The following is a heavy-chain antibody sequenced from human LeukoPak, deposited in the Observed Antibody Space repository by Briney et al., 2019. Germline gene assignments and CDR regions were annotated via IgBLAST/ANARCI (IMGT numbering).Heavy chain of an antibody. V-gene: IGHV4-4*07. CDR1: GGSISSYY. CDR3: ARGDGVRGFNWFDP. J-gene: IGHJ5*02. D-gene: IGHD3-10*01. Sequence: PSETLSLTCTVSGGSISSYYWSWIRQPAGKGLEWIGRIYTSGSTNYNPSLKSRVTMSVDTSKNQFSLKLSSVTAADTAVYYCARGDGVRGFNWFDPWGQGTLVTVSS. CDR2: IYTSGST.